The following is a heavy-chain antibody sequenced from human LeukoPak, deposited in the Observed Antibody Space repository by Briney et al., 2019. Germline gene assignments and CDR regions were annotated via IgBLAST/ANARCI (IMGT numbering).Heavy chain of an antibody. Sequence: GGSLRLSCAASGFTFSSYAMSWVRQAPGKGREWVSAISGSGGSTYYADPVKGRFTISRDNSKNTLYLQMNSLRAEDTAVYYCAKGSHIAATPKYYFDYWGQGTLVTVSS. D-gene: IGHD2-15*01. CDR2: ISGSGGST. CDR3: AKGSHIAATPKYYFDY. CDR1: GFTFSSYA. V-gene: IGHV3-23*01. J-gene: IGHJ4*02.